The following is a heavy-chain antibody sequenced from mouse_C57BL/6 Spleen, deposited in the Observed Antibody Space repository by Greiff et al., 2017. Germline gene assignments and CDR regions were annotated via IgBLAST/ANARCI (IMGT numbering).Heavy chain of an antibody. CDR3: ARKDYGSSHWYFDV. V-gene: IGHV1-53*01. CDR1: GYTFTSYW. Sequence: VKLQQPGTELVKPGASVKLSCKASGYTFTSYWMHWVKQRPGQGLEWIGNINPSNGGTNYNEKFKSKATLTVDKSSSTAYMQLSSLTSEDSAVYYCARKDYGSSHWYFDVWGTGTTVTVSS. J-gene: IGHJ1*03. D-gene: IGHD1-1*01. CDR2: INPSNGGT.